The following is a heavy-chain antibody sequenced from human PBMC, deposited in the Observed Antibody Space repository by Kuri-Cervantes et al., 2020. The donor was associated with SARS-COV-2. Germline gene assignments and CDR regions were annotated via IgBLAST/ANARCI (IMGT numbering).Heavy chain of an antibody. CDR1: GGSISPYY. CDR2: IYHSGST. V-gene: IGHV4-38-2*01. J-gene: IGHJ6*03. CDR3: ARGLVGYCSSTSCSNYYYYYMDV. D-gene: IGHD2-2*01. Sequence: ESLKISCVVSGGSISPYYWNWIRQPPGKGLEWIGSIYHSGSTYYNPSLKSRVTISVDTSKNLFSLNLSSVTAADTAVYYCARGLVGYCSSTSCSNYYYYYMDVWGKGTTVTVSS.